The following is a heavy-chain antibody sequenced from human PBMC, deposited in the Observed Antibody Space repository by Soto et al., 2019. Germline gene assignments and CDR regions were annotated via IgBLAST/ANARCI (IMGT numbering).Heavy chain of an antibody. CDR2: INPNSGGT. CDR1: GYTFTGYY. Sequence: ASVKVSCKASGYTFTGYYMHWVRQAPGQGLEWMGWINPNSGGTNYAQKFQGWVTMTRDTSISTAYMELSRLTSDDTAVYYCPRGVNHYVCGSYRQNWFAPWGQGTLVTGSS. J-gene: IGHJ5*02. CDR3: PRGVNHYVCGSYRQNWFAP. D-gene: IGHD3-16*02. V-gene: IGHV1-2*04.